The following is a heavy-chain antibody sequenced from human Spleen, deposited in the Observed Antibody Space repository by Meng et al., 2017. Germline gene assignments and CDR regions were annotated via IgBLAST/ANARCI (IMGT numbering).Heavy chain of an antibody. J-gene: IGHJ4*02. Sequence: GESLKISCATSGFAFDNYGMSWVRQAPGKGLEWVALISGRGDKTYYADSVKGRFTISRDNSKNTLYLQMSSLRAEDTALYYCAKEDYGNYVDFWGQGALVTVSS. CDR3: AKEDYGNYVDF. CDR1: GFAFDNYG. V-gene: IGHV3-23*01. CDR2: ISGRGDKT. D-gene: IGHD4-17*01.